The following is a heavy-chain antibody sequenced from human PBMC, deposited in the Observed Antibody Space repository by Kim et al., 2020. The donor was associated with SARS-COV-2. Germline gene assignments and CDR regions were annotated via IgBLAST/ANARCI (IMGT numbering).Heavy chain of an antibody. CDR1: GGSISSYY. CDR3: ARASSYYVIDY. D-gene: IGHD1-26*01. J-gene: IGHJ4*02. V-gene: IGHV4-59*13. CDR2: IFNSGRT. Sequence: SETLSLTCTVSGGSISSYYWSWVRQPPGKGLEWIGYIFNSGRTNYNPSLKSRVTISVNTSNNQFSLKLSSVTAADTAMYYCARASSYYVIDYWGQGTLVTVSS.